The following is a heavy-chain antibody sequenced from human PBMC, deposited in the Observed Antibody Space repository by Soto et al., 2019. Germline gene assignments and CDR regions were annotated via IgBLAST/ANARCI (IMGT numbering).Heavy chain of an antibody. CDR2: IIPIFGTA. CDR1: GGTFSSYA. Sequence: GASVKVTCKASGGTFSSYAISWVRQAPGQGLEWMGGIIPIFGTANYAQKFQGRVTITADESTSTAYMELSSLRSEDTAVYYCARRGIDYGDYVGGGPFDYWGQGTLVTVSS. J-gene: IGHJ4*02. CDR3: ARRGIDYGDYVGGGPFDY. V-gene: IGHV1-69*13. D-gene: IGHD4-17*01.